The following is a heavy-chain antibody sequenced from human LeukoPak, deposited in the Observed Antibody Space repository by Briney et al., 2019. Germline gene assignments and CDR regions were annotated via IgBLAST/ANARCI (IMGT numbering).Heavy chain of an antibody. CDR3: ARHLYYYGSGSRYFDY. D-gene: IGHD3-10*01. Sequence: PSETLSLTCTASGGSISSRNYYWGWIRQPPGKGLEWIGSMYHTGNIYHNPSLESRASISVDTSKNQFSVRLSSVTAADTTVYYCARHLYYYGSGSRYFDYWGQGTLVTVSS. V-gene: IGHV4-39*01. CDR2: MYHTGNI. CDR1: GGSISSRNYY. J-gene: IGHJ4*02.